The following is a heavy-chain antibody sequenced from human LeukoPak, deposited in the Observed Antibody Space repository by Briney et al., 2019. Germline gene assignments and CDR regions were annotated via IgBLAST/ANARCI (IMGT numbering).Heavy chain of an antibody. J-gene: IGHJ6*03. CDR2: IGYDGSNK. CDR3: AKRGGTTVTTSNFHMDV. V-gene: IGHV3-30*02. D-gene: IGHD4-17*01. Sequence: GGSLRLSCAASGFTFSSYGMHWVRPAPGKGLEWVAFIGYDGSNKYTADSARGRFTLSRDNSKDTLYLQMNSLRAEDTAVYYCAKRGGTTVTTSNFHMDVWGKGTTVTVS. CDR1: GFTFSSYG.